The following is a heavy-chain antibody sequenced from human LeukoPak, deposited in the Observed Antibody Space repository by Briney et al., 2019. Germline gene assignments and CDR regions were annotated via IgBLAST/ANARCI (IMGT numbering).Heavy chain of an antibody. Sequence: GGSLRLSCAASGFTFSSYAMSWVRQAPGKGLEWVANIKKDGSEKYYVDSVKGRFTISRDNAKNSLYVQMNSLRAEDTAVYYCAKGRGYSFGTTHDYWGQGTLVTVSS. J-gene: IGHJ4*02. V-gene: IGHV3-7*03. D-gene: IGHD5-18*01. CDR1: GFTFSSYA. CDR3: AKGRGYSFGTTHDY. CDR2: IKKDGSEK.